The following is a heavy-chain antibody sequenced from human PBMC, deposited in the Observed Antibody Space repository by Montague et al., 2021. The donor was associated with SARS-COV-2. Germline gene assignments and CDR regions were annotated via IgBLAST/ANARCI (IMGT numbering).Heavy chain of an antibody. CDR3: VREKAGGLRNVFDI. Sequence: SETLSLTCTVSGVSISSGDYWGRRRQPPGRGLEWRGSIYHSGTTYYNPPLQSRLTMSIDTSTNQFSLRLTSVTAADTAVFFCVREKAGGLRNVFDIWGQGTTVTVSS. CDR2: IYHSGTT. V-gene: IGHV4-38-2*02. J-gene: IGHJ3*02. CDR1: GVSISSGDY.